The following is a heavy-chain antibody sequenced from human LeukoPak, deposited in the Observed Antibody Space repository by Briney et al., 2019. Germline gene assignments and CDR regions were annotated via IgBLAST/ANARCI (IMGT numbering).Heavy chain of an antibody. CDR2: ISAYNGNT. CDR3: ARVVGATSAFDI. Sequence: ASVRVSCKASGGTFSSYAISWVRQAPGQGLEWMGWISAYNGNTNYAQKLQGRVTMTTDTSTSTAYMELRSLRSDDTAVYYCARVVGATSAFDIWGQGTMVTVSS. V-gene: IGHV1-18*01. D-gene: IGHD1-26*01. CDR1: GGTFSSYA. J-gene: IGHJ3*02.